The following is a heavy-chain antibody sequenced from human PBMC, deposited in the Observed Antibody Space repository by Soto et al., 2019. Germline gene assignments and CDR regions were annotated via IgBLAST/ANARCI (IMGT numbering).Heavy chain of an antibody. CDR2: IYYSGST. V-gene: IGHV4-59*01. D-gene: IGHD1-26*01. CDR3: ARVRPENLVGATSVGWNDAFDI. Sequence: SETLSLTCTVSGGSISSYYWSWIRQPPGKGLEWIGYIYYSGSTNYNPSLKSRVTISVDTSKNQFSLKLSSVTAADTAVYYCARVRPENLVGATSVGWNDAFDIWGQGTMVTVSS. CDR1: GGSISSYY. J-gene: IGHJ3*02.